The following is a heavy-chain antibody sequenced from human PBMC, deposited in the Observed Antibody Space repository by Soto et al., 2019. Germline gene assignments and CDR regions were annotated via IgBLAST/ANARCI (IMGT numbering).Heavy chain of an antibody. CDR2: ISRDGSNT. Sequence: EVQLVESGGGLVQPGGSLRLSCAAPGMTFSNLRMHWVRQAPGKGLVWVSLISRDGSNTDYADSVKGRFTISRDNAKGTLDLQMNSLRVEDTAVYYCTTIGGELPHREYWGQGTLVTVSS. V-gene: IGHV3-74*01. J-gene: IGHJ4*02. CDR1: GMTFSNLR. CDR3: TTIGGELPHREY. D-gene: IGHD1-26*01.